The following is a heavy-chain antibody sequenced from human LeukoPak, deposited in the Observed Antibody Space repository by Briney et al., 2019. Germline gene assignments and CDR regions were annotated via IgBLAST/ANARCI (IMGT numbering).Heavy chain of an antibody. Sequence: SETPSLTCTVSGGSIRSYYWSWIRQPPGKGLEWIGYIYYSGSTNYNPSLKSRVSISVDTSKNQFSLKLSSVTAADTAVYYCARTGSTVTMLYPFDHWGQGTLVTVSS. V-gene: IGHV4-59*01. CDR1: GGSIRSYY. CDR3: ARTGSTVTMLYPFDH. CDR2: IYYSGST. J-gene: IGHJ4*02. D-gene: IGHD4-17*01.